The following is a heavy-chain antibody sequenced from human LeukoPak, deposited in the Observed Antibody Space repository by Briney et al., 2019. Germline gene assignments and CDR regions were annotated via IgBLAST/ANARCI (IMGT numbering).Heavy chain of an antibody. V-gene: IGHV3-30*14. CDR2: ISYDGSNK. J-gene: IGHJ4*02. D-gene: IGHD3-10*01. Sequence: PGGSLRLSCAASGFTFSSYAMHWVRQAPGKGLEWVAVISYDGSNKYYADSVKGRFTISRDNSKNTLYLQMNSLRAEDTAVYYCARDHVVRGLRFGFDYWGQGTLVTVSS. CDR3: ARDHVVRGLRFGFDY. CDR1: GFTFSSYA.